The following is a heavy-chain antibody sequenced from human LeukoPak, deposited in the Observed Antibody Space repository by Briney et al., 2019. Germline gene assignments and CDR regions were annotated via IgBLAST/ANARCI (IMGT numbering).Heavy chain of an antibody. CDR1: GYTFTSHG. D-gene: IGHD5-24*01. J-gene: IGHJ3*02. V-gene: IGHV1-18*01. Sequence: EASVKVSCKASGYTFTSHGISWVRQAPGQGLEWMGWISTYNGNTNYAQKLQGRVPMTTDTSTSTAYMDLRSLRSEDTAVYYCARIRDGYNDAYDIWGQGTMVTVSS. CDR2: ISTYNGNT. CDR3: ARIRDGYNDAYDI.